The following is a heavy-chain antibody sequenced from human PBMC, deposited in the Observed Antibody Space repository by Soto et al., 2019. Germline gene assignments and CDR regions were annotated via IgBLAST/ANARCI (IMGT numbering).Heavy chain of an antibody. CDR2: IYYSGRT. D-gene: IGHD2-21*01. Sequence: QVQLQESGPGLVKPSQTLSLTCTVSGGSISSGGYYWSWIRQHPGKGLEWIGYIYYSGRTYYNPSLMSRVTISLDTSKIQFCLKRSSVTAADTAVYYCARGKVNYYYGMDVWGQGTTVTVSS. V-gene: IGHV4-31*03. J-gene: IGHJ6*02. CDR1: GGSISSGGYY. CDR3: ARGKVNYYYGMDV.